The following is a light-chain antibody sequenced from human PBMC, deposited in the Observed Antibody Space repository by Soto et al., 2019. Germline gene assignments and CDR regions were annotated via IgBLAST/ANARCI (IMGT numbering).Light chain of an antibody. J-gene: IGKJ1*01. Sequence: EIVMTQSPATRSVCPCERATLSCMASQSVSTFLAWYQLKPGQAPRLLIYDASNRASGIPARFSGSGSGTDFTLTISSLEPEDFALYYCQQRSSWPRTCGQGTKGDIK. CDR3: QQRSSWPRT. CDR1: QSVSTF. CDR2: DAS. V-gene: IGKV3-11*01.